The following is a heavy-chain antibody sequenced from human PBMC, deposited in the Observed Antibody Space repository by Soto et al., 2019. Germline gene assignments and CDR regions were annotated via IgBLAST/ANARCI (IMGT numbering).Heavy chain of an antibody. J-gene: IGHJ4*02. CDR1: GFPFSTYW. V-gene: IGHV3-74*01. CDR3: ASSQWPHSFDY. D-gene: IGHD6-19*01. CDR2: INTDGSST. Sequence: EVQVVESGGGLVQPGGSLRLSCAASGFPFSTYWMHWVRQAPGEGLVWVSRINTDGSSTDYTDSVKGRFTISRDNAKNTLYLQMNSLRVEDTAVYFCASSQWPHSFDYWGQGTLVTVSS.